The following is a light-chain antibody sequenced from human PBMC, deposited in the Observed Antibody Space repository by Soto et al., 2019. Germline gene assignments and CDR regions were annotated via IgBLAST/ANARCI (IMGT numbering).Light chain of an antibody. Sequence: DIQMTQSPSTLSASEGDRVTISCRASQSVSIGLAWYQQKPGRAPKLLIYKSSILESGVPSRFSGSGSGTEFTLTISSLQPDDFATYYCQQFNTSPLTFGQGTKVEIK. V-gene: IGKV1-5*03. J-gene: IGKJ1*01. CDR2: KSS. CDR3: QQFNTSPLT. CDR1: QSVSIG.